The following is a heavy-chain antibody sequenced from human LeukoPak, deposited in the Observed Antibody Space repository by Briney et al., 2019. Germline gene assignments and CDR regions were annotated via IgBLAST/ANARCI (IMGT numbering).Heavy chain of an antibody. CDR1: GFTFSRYS. CDR3: ARDYPYSYYMNV. J-gene: IGHJ6*03. V-gene: IGHV3-74*01. CDR2: INSDGSST. Sequence: GGSLRLSCSASGFTFSRYSMNWVRQAPGKGLEWVSRINSDGSSTSYADSVKGRFTISRDNAKNTLYLQMNSLRAEDTAVYYCARDYPYSYYMNVWGNGTTVTVSS. D-gene: IGHD4-11*01.